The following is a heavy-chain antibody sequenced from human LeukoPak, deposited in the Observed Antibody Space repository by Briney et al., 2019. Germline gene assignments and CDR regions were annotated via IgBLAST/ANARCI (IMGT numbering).Heavy chain of an antibody. D-gene: IGHD3-10*01. CDR1: GFIVSSQY. V-gene: IGHV3-66*01. CDR2: IFYGGGT. Sequence: GGSLRLSCAASGFIVSSQYMSWVRQPPGKGLEWFAVIFYGGGTSYADSLKGRFTISRDNSKNMVYVQMTRLRVEETAVYYCVRDHHDLGSYPNPWGQGTLVTVSS. CDR3: VRDHHDLGSYPNP. J-gene: IGHJ5*02.